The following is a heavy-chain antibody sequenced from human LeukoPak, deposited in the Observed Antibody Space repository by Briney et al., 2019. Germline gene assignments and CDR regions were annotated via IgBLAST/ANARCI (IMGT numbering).Heavy chain of an antibody. J-gene: IGHJ5*02. CDR3: ARDRDSSGYYHNWFDP. D-gene: IGHD3-22*01. V-gene: IGHV1-69*13. Sequence: SVKVSCKASGGTFISYAISWVRQAPGQGFEWMGGIIPIFGTANYAQKFQGRVTITADESTSTAYMELSSLRSEDTAVYYCARDRDSSGYYHNWFDPWGQGTLVTVSS. CDR1: GGTFISYA. CDR2: IIPIFGTA.